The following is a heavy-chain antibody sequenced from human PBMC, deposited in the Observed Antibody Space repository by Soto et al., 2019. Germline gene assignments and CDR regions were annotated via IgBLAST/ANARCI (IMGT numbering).Heavy chain of an antibody. Sequence: PSETLSLTCTVSGDSVNSENHYWVWIRQPPGKGLEWISSIISTGRTYYNPSLRSRVTISVDTSKNRFSLILGSVTAADTAVYYCARLSRVLGINSMGDYWGQGTLVTVSS. CDR3: ARLSRVLGINSMGDY. CDR1: GDSVNSENHY. D-gene: IGHD3-22*01. J-gene: IGHJ4*02. CDR2: IISTGRT. V-gene: IGHV4-39*02.